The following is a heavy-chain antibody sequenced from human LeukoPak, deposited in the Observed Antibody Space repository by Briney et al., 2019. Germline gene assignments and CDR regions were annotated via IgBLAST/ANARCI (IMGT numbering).Heavy chain of an antibody. V-gene: IGHV3-30*18. CDR1: GFTFSSYG. Sequence: PGGSLRLSCAASGFTFSSYGMHWVRQAPGKGLEWVAVISYDGSNKYYADSVKGRFTISRDNSKNTPYLQMNSLRAEDTAVYYCAKDRLLAYCTNGVCPYYYYYGMDVWGQGTTVTVSS. CDR2: ISYDGSNK. J-gene: IGHJ6*02. D-gene: IGHD2-8*01. CDR3: AKDRLLAYCTNGVCPYYYYYGMDV.